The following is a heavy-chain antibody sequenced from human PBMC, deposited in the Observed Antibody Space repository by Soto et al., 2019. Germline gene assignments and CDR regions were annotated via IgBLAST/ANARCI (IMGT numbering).Heavy chain of an antibody. D-gene: IGHD1-26*01. CDR3: ARDGGRHSGGIDY. J-gene: IGHJ4*02. CDR2: IIPIFGTA. V-gene: IGHV1-69*01. CDR1: GGTFSSYS. Sequence: QVQLVQSGAEVKKPGSSVKVSCKASGGTFSSYSINWVRQAPGQGLEWMGEIIPIFGTANYAQKFQGRVTMTADEFTSTAYMELSSLRYEETAVYYCARDGGRHSGGIDYWGEGTLVTVCS.